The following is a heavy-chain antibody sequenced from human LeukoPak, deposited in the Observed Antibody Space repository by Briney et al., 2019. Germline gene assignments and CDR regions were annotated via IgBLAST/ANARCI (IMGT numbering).Heavy chain of an antibody. D-gene: IGHD6-13*01. J-gene: IGHJ4*02. CDR2: ISHDGSNK. CDR3: ARDLAAAPH. Sequence: GGSLRLSCAASGFTFSRYAMDWVRQVPGKGLEWVAVISHDGSNKYYADSVKGRFTISRDNSKNTLYLQMNSLRAEDTAVYYCARDLAAAPHWGQGTLVTVSS. V-gene: IGHV3-30-3*01. CDR1: GFTFSRYA.